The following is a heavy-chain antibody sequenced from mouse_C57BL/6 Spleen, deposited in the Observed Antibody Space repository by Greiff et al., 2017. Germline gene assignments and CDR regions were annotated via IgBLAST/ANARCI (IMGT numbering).Heavy chain of an antibody. CDR3: AREAKRGGAD. D-gene: IGHD3-2*02. J-gene: IGHJ3*01. CDR2: IYPSDSET. CDR1: GYTFTSYW. V-gene: IGHV1-61*01. Sequence: QVQLQQPGAELVRPGSSVKLSCKASGYTFTSYWMDWVKQRPGQGLEWIGNIYPSDSETHYNQKFKDKATLTVDKSSSTAYMQLSSLTSEDSAVYYCAREAKRGGADWGQGTLVTVSA.